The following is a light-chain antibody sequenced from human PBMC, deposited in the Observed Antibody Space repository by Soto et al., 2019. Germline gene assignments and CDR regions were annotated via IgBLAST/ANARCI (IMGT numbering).Light chain of an antibody. CDR1: QGISNS. CDR3: LQYNSYPFT. Sequence: IQMTQSPSSMSTSLGDTLTITGRASQGISNSLAWFQQKPGRVPKRLIYGASTLQSWAPSTFSGSASGAALTLTISRLQPEDFATYYCLQYNSYPFTFGPGTKVDIK. J-gene: IGKJ3*01. CDR2: GAS. V-gene: IGKV1-17*03.